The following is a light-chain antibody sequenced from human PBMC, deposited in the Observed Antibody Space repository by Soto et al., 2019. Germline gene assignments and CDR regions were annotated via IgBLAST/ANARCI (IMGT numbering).Light chain of an antibody. Sequence: PGERVTLSCRASQSVSSSYLTWYQQKPGQAPRLLIYGASTRATSIPARFSGSGSGTDFTLTISSLQPEDFAVYYCQQDYNLLYTFGQGTRLEIK. J-gene: IGKJ5*01. V-gene: IGKV3D-7*01. CDR2: GAS. CDR3: QQDYNLLYT. CDR1: QSVSSSY.